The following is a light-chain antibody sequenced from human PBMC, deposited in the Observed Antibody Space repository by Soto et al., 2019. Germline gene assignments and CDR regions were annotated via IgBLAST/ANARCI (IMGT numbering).Light chain of an antibody. CDR3: QQYGSSPWT. Sequence: EIVLTQSPGTLSLSPGERATLSCRASQSVYSSYLAWFQQKPGQAPRLLIYGASSRAPGIPDRFSGSVSGTDFTLTSSRLGPEDFAVYYCQQYGSSPWTFGQGTKVEIK. V-gene: IGKV3-20*01. CDR2: GAS. CDR1: QSVYSSY. J-gene: IGKJ1*01.